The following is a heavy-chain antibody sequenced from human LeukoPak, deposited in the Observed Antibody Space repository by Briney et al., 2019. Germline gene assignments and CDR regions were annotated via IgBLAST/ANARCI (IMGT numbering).Heavy chain of an antibody. Sequence: GGSLRLSCAASGFTVTSKCMSCVRQAPGKGLEWVSVIYTVGSTHYADSVKGRFTIPRDNSNNTLFLQMNSLREETTPVHYCLKDCDVMVITTPCYFDYWGQGTLVTVSS. CDR2: IYTVGST. V-gene: IGHV3-66*01. D-gene: IGHD3-22*01. J-gene: IGHJ4*02. CDR1: GFTVTSKC. CDR3: LKDCDVMVITTPCYFDY.